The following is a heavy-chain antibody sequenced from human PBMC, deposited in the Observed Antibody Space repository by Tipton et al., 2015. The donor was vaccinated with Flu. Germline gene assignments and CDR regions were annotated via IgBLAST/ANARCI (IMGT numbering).Heavy chain of an antibody. V-gene: IGHV4-59*01. J-gene: IGHJ4*02. D-gene: IGHD5-18*01. CDR2: IYYSGST. CDR1: GGSISSYY. Sequence: TLSLTCTVSGGSISSYYWSWIRQPPGKGLEWIGYIYYSGSTNYNPSLKSRVTISVDTSKNQFSLKLSSVTAADTAVYYCARDQTAMARQGIDYWGQGTLVTVSS. CDR3: ARDQTAMARQGIDY.